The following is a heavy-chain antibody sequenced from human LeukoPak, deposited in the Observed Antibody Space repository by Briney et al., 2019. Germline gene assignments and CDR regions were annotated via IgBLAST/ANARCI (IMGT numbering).Heavy chain of an antibody. D-gene: IGHD6-13*01. CDR2: IYYSGST. Sequence: KPSETLSLTCTVSGGSISSYYWSWIRQPPGKGLEWIGYIYYSGSTNYNPSLKSRVTISVDTSKNQFSLKLSSVTAADTAVYYCARTGRSSRLGAFDIWGQGTMVTVSS. J-gene: IGHJ3*02. V-gene: IGHV4-59*01. CDR1: GGSISSYY. CDR3: ARTGRSSRLGAFDI.